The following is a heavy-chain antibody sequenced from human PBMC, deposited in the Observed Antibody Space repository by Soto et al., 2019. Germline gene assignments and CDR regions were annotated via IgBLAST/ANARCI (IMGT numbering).Heavy chain of an antibody. V-gene: IGHV4-39*01. CDR2: IFYLGSS. J-gene: IGHJ5*02. Sequence: WETRSLTCTVSGGSITTYYWGWVRQPPGKGLEWIGSIFYLGSSYYNPSLKSRVTMSVDTSKNQFSLRLRSVTAADTALYFCARHSLALRKNNWFDPWGQGIMVTVSS. CDR1: GGSITTYY. D-gene: IGHD3-3*02. CDR3: ARHSLALRKNNWFDP.